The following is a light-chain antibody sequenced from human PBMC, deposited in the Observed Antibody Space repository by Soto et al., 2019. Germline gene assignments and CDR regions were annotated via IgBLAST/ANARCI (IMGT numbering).Light chain of an antibody. CDR1: SSDVGGYNF. CDR3: RSYTSSSTVV. CDR2: DVS. Sequence: QSVLTQPASVSGSPGQSITISCTGTSSDVGGYNFVSWYQQHPGTAPKLMIYDVSNRPSGVSNRFSGSKSGNTASLTISGLQPEDEADYYCRSYTSSSTVVFGGGTKLTVL. V-gene: IGLV2-14*01. J-gene: IGLJ2*01.